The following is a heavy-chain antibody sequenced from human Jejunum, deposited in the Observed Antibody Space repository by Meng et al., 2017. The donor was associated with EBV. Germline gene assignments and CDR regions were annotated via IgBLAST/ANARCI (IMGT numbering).Heavy chain of an antibody. J-gene: IGHJ4*02. CDR2: IYNSEST. D-gene: IGHD1-26*01. CDR3: ARDQNGSYFAY. Sequence: QGQLQELGPGLVKPSETLSLPCTVSGGSVSSGGYYWSWIRQPPGKGLEWIGYIYNSESTNYKSSLKSRVTISADTSKNQFSLRLSSVTAADTAVYYCARDQNGSYFAYWGQGTLVTVSS. V-gene: IGHV4-61*08. CDR1: GGSVSSGGYY.